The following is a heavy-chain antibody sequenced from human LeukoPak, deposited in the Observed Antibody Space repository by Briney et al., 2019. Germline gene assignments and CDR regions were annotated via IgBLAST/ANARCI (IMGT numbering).Heavy chain of an antibody. Sequence: GASVKVSCKASGYTFTGYYMHWERQAPGQGLEWMGWINPNSGGTNYAQRFQGRVTMTRDTSISTAYMELSRLRSDDTAVYYCARGLSLGELYIWVYWGQGTLVTVSS. CDR1: GYTFTGYY. V-gene: IGHV1-2*02. CDR3: ARGLSLGELYIWVY. CDR2: INPNSGGT. D-gene: IGHD3-16*01. J-gene: IGHJ4*02.